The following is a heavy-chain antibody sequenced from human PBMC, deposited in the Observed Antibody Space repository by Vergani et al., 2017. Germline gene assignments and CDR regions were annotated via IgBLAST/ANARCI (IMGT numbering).Heavy chain of an antibody. CDR2: IYYSGST. CDR1: GGFISSYY. CDR3: ARVRPDQNFDY. D-gene: IGHD4-17*01. V-gene: IGHV4-59*01. Sequence: QVQLQESGPGLVKPSETLSLTCTVSGGFISSYYWSWIRQPPGKGLEWIGYIYYSGSTNYNPSLKSRVTISVDTSKNQFSLKLSSVTAADTAVYYCARVRPDQNFDYWGQGTLVTVSS. J-gene: IGHJ4*02.